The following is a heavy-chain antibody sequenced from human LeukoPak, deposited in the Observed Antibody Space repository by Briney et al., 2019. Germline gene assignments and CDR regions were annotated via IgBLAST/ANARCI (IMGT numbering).Heavy chain of an antibody. CDR2: IKSKTDGGTT. D-gene: IGHD3-22*01. Sequence: GGSLRLSCAASGFTFSNAWMSWVRQAPGKGLEWVGRIKSKTDGGTTDYAAPVKGRFTISRDDSKNPLYLQMNSLKTEDTAVYYCTTDGPNLRSDYDSSGYLGVWGQGTLVTVSS. CDR1: GFTFSNAW. V-gene: IGHV3-15*01. J-gene: IGHJ4*02. CDR3: TTDGPNLRSDYDSSGYLGV.